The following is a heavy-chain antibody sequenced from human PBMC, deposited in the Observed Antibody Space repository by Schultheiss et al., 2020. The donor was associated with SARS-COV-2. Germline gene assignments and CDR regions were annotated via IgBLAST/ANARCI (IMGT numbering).Heavy chain of an antibody. J-gene: IGHJ3*02. CDR1: GFTFSSYG. Sequence: GGSLRLSCAASGFTFSSYGMHWVRQAPGKGLEWVAVISHDGDNKYYADSVKGRFTISRDNSKNTLYLQMNSLRAEDKAVYYCARAVYCGGDCYSKAFDIWGQGTMVTVSS. D-gene: IGHD2-21*02. CDR3: ARAVYCGGDCYSKAFDI. CDR2: ISHDGDNK. V-gene: IGHV3-33*05.